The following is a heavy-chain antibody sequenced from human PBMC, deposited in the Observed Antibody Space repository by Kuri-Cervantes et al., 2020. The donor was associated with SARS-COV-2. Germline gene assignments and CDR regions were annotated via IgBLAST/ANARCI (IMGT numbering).Heavy chain of an antibody. CDR2: ISYDGSNK. Sequence: GGSLRLSCAASGFTFSSYAMHWVRQAPGKGLEWVAVISYDGSNKYYADSVKGRFTISRDNSKNTLYLQMNSLRAEDTAVYYCATGVAGRPDPGGIDYWGQGTLVTVSS. D-gene: IGHD1-14*01. J-gene: IGHJ4*02. V-gene: IGHV3-30*07. CDR3: ATGVAGRPDPGGIDY. CDR1: GFTFSSYA.